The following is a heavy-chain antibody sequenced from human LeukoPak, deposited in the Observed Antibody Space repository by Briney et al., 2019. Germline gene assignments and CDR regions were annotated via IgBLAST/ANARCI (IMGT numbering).Heavy chain of an antibody. Sequence: PSETLSLTCTVSGGSISSSSYYWGWIRQPPGKGLEWIGSIYYSGSTYYNPSLKSRVTISVDTSKSQFSLKLSSVTAADTAVYYCARHLSNDYGDYDTLYYYGMDVWGQGTTVTVSS. D-gene: IGHD4-17*01. CDR1: GGSISSSSYY. V-gene: IGHV4-39*01. CDR2: IYYSGST. J-gene: IGHJ6*02. CDR3: ARHLSNDYGDYDTLYYYGMDV.